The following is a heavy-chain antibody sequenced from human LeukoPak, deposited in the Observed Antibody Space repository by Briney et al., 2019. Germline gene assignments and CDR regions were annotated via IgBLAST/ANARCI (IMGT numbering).Heavy chain of an antibody. CDR3: ASLLYHSWFDP. J-gene: IGHJ5*02. CDR1: GGSISSYY. Sequence: SETLSLTCTVSGGSISSYYWSWIRQPPGKGLEWIGYIFFSGSTNYNLSLKSRVTISVDTSKNQFSLKLSSVTAADTAVYYCASLLYHSWFDPWGQGTLVTVSS. CDR2: IFFSGST. D-gene: IGHD2-2*02. V-gene: IGHV4-59*08.